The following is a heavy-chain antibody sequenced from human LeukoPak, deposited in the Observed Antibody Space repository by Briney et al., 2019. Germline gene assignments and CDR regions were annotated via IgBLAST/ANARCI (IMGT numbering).Heavy chain of an antibody. V-gene: IGHV4-61*02. CDR2: IYTSGST. Sequence: PSQTLSLTCTVSGGSISSGSYYWSWIRQPAGKGLEWIRRIYTSGSTNYNPSLKSRVTISVDTSKNQFSLKLSSVTAADTAVYYCARDGYPFTYYYGMDVWGPGTTVTVSS. CDR1: GGSISSGSYY. J-gene: IGHJ6*02. CDR3: ARDGYPFTYYYGMDV. D-gene: IGHD3-22*01.